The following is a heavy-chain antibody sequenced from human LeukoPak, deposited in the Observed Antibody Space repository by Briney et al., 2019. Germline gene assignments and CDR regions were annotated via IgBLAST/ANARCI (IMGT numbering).Heavy chain of an antibody. CDR1: GFTFSSDS. CDR3: ARDCGGDCPPEDYYGMDV. J-gene: IGHJ6*02. Sequence: GGSLRLSCAASGFTFSSDSMNWVRQAPGKGLGWVSSISSSSSYIYYADSVKGRFTISRDNAKNSLYLQMNSLRAEDTAVYYCARDCGGDCPPEDYYGMDVWGRGTTVTVSS. D-gene: IGHD2-21*02. V-gene: IGHV3-21*01. CDR2: ISSSSSYI.